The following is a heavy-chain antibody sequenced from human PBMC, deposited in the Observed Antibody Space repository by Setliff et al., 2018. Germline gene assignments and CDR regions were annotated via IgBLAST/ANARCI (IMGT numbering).Heavy chain of an antibody. Sequence: GASVKVSCKTSGFGFTTFGFSWVRQAPGQGLEWMGRFHPYSGHTNYAQNFQGRVTMTMDASITTVYMELSRLTSDDTAVYYCVRQDILTSYYMFGYWGQGTLVTVSS. CDR3: VRQDILTSYYMFGY. D-gene: IGHD3-9*01. CDR1: GFGFTTFG. CDR2: FHPYSGHT. J-gene: IGHJ4*02. V-gene: IGHV1-2*06.